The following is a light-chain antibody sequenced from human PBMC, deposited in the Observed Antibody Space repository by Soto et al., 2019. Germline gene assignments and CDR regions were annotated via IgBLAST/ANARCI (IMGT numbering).Light chain of an antibody. V-gene: IGKV1-39*01. J-gene: IGKJ5*01. CDR1: QSISSY. CDR2: AAS. CDR3: QQSYSTPPIT. Sequence: DIQMTQSPSSLSASVGDRATITCRASQSISSYLNWYQQKPGKAPKLLIYAASSLQSGVPSRFSGSGSGTDFTLTISSPQPEDFATYYCQQSYSTPPITFGQGTRLEIK.